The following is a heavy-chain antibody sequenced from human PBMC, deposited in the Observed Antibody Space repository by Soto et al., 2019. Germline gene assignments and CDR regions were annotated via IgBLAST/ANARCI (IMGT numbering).Heavy chain of an antibody. J-gene: IGHJ4*02. Sequence: EVQLLESGGGLVLPGGSLRLSCAGSGFTPTTTPLSWVRQPPGKGLELVTTISGPASRTYYVDSVKGRFFISTDNSKNTMILAMNTLTLDDTAVYYCAPSFRYFDNWGQGTRVTVSS. CDR1: GFTPTTTP. V-gene: IGHV3-23*01. CDR2: ISGPASRT. CDR3: APSFRYFDN. D-gene: IGHD3-9*01.